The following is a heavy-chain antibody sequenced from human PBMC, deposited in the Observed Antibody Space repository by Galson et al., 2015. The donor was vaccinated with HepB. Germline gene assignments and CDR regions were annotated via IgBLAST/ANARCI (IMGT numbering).Heavy chain of an antibody. D-gene: IGHD2-2*01. J-gene: IGHJ3*02. Sequence: SLRLSCAASGFTFSNYAMSWVRQAPGKGLEWVSYISSSGSTIYYADSVKGRFTISRDNAKNSLYLQMNSLRAEDTAVYYCARALVDSWSYQLQSGGAFGIWGQGTMVTVSS. CDR1: GFTFSNYA. V-gene: IGHV3-48*03. CDR2: ISSSGSTI. CDR3: ARALVDSWSYQLQSGGAFGI.